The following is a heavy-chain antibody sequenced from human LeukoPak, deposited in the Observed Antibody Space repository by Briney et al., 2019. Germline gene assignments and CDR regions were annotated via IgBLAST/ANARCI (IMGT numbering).Heavy chain of an antibody. V-gene: IGHV3-23*01. D-gene: IGHD6-13*01. J-gene: IGHJ4*02. CDR2: ISGSGGST. Sequence: PGGSLRLSCAASGFTFSTYAVNWVRQAPGKGLEWVSAISGSGGSTYYADSVKGRFTISRDNSKNTLYLQMNSLRAEDTAVYYCAKQTGIAAAGTGVDYWGQGTLVTVSS. CDR1: GFTFSTYA. CDR3: AKQTGIAAAGTGVDY.